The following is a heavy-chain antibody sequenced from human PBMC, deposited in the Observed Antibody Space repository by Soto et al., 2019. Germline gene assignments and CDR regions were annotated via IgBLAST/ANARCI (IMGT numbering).Heavy chain of an antibody. CDR2: ISYDGSNK. V-gene: IGHV3-30*18. J-gene: IGHJ6*01. CDR3: AKLMRSVYGMDV. CDR1: GFTFSSYG. Sequence: GGSLRLSCAASGFTFSSYGMHWVRQAPGKGLEWVAVISYDGSNKYYADSVKRRFTISRDNSKNTLYLQMNSLRAEDTAVYYCAKLMRSVYGMDVWGQGTTVTVSS.